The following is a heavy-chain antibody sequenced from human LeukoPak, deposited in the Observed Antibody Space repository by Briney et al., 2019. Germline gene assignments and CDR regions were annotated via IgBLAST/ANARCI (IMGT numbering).Heavy chain of an antibody. J-gene: IGHJ4*02. Sequence: GGSLRLSCTASGFTFSDDWMTWVRQAPGKGPEWVANIKQDGSQRYYVDSVRGRFTISRDNAKNSLFLQMNGLRAEDTAVYYCARRGGSSSRRSPFDYWGQGTLVTVSS. V-gene: IGHV3-7*01. CDR2: IKQDGSQR. CDR3: ARRGGSSSRRSPFDY. D-gene: IGHD6-6*01. CDR1: GFTFSDDW.